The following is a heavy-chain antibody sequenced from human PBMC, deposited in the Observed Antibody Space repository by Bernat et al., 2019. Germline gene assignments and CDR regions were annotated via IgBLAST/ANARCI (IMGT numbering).Heavy chain of an antibody. V-gene: IGHV1-2*04. J-gene: IGHJ6*03. D-gene: IGHD3-3*01. CDR3: AGDGGNDVWSGYWKPTYYYYMDV. CDR1: GYTFTGYY. CDR2: INPNSGGT. Sequence: QVQLVQSGAEVKKPGASVTVSCKASGYTFTGYYMHWVRQAPGQGLEWMGWINPNSGGTTYAQKFRGWVTMTRDTAISTAYMELSRRRSDDTAVCYCAGDGGNDVWSGYWKPTYYYYMDVWGKGTTVTVSS.